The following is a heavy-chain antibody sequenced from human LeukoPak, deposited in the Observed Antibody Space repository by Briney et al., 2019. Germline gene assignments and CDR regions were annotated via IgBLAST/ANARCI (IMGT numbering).Heavy chain of an antibody. CDR1: GYTLTSYG. CDR2: ISAYNGNT. J-gene: IGHJ4*02. V-gene: IGHV1-18*01. Sequence: ASVKVSCKASGYTLTSYGISWVRQAPGQGLEWTGWISAYNGNTNYAQKLQGRVTMTTDTSTSTAYMELRSLRSDDTAVYYCARDLCGRALDGCSLFDYWGQGTLVTVSS. D-gene: IGHD2-15*01. CDR3: ARDLCGRALDGCSLFDY.